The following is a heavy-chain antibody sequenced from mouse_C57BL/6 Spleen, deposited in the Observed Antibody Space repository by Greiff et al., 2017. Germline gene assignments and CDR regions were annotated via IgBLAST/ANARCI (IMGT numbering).Heavy chain of an antibody. Sequence: QVQLQQSGPELVKPGASVKISCKASGYSFTSYYIHWVKQRPGQGLEWIGWIYPGSGNTKYNEKFKGKATLTADTSSSTAYMQLSSLTSEDSAVYYCSRFPIYYYGSSYVPFDYWGKGTTLTVSS. D-gene: IGHD1-1*01. V-gene: IGHV1-66*01. CDR2: IYPGSGNT. CDR3: SRFPIYYYGSSYVPFDY. CDR1: GYSFTSYY. J-gene: IGHJ2*01.